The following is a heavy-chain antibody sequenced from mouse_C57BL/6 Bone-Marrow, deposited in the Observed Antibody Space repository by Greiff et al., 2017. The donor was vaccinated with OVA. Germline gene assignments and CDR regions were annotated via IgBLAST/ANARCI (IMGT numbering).Heavy chain of an antibody. CDR1: GYTFTSYG. Sequence: QVQLQQSGAELARPGASVKLSCKASGYTFTSYGISWVKQRTGQGLEWIGEIYPRSGNTYSNEKFKGKATLTADKSSSTAYMELRSLTSEDSAVYFCALYSNYKDYWGQGTTLSVSS. D-gene: IGHD2-5*01. J-gene: IGHJ2*01. V-gene: IGHV1-81*01. CDR3: ALYSNYKDY. CDR2: IYPRSGNT.